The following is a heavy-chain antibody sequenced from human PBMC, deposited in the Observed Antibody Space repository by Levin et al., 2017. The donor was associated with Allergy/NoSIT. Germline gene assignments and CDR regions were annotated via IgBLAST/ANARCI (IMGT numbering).Heavy chain of an antibody. J-gene: IGHJ4*02. CDR1: GGSISSGGYY. Sequence: SETLSLTCTVSGGSISSGGYYWSWIRQPAGKALEWIGRIYTTGSTNYNPSLESRVTISIDTSKQQFSLTLSSVTAADTAVYYCASARGSGWYDYIDNWGQGTLVTVSS. CDR2: IYTTGST. CDR3: ASARGSGWYDYIDN. V-gene: IGHV4-61*02. D-gene: IGHD6-19*01.